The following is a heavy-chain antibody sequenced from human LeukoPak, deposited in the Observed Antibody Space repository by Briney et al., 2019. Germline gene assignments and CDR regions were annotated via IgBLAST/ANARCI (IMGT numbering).Heavy chain of an antibody. J-gene: IGHJ4*02. CDR2: IKQDGSQI. D-gene: IGHD2-2*01. V-gene: IGHV3-7*01. CDR1: GFTFSSYW. CDR3: AREYCSGTSCYGYFDY. Sequence: AGVSLRLSCATSGFTFSSYWMSWLRRAPGKGLEWVANIKQDGSQIFYMDSVKGRFTISRDTAKNSLSLQMNSLRAEDTAVYYCAREYCSGTSCYGYFDYWGQGTLVTVSS.